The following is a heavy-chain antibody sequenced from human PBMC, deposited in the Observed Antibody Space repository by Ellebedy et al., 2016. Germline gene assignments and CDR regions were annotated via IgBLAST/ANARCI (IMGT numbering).Heavy chain of an antibody. CDR1: GFTFGDYW. Sequence: GESLKISXAASGFTFGDYWMAWVRQAPGKGLEWVANINQDGSEKHHEDSVKGRFTISRDNAKNSVFLQISSLTAEDTAVYYCARGGYVFDSWGQGTLVTVSS. CDR2: INQDGSEK. D-gene: IGHD5-12*01. J-gene: IGHJ4*02. V-gene: IGHV3-7*01. CDR3: ARGGYVFDS.